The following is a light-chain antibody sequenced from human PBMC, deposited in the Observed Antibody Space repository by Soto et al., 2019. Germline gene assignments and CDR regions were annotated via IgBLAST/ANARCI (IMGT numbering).Light chain of an antibody. CDR2: AAS. J-gene: IGKJ4*01. V-gene: IGKV1-9*01. CDR1: RGISSY. CDR3: QQPGT. Sequence: DIQLTQSPSFLSASVGDRVTITCRASRGISSYLAWYQQKPGKAPNLLIYAASTLQSGVPSRFSGSGSGTEFTLTISSLQPEDFATYYCQQPGTFGGGTKVEIK.